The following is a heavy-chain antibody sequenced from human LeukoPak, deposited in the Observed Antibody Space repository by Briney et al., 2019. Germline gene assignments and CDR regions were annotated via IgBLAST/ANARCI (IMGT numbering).Heavy chain of an antibody. CDR2: IYYSGST. D-gene: IGHD3-22*01. CDR1: GGSISSYY. Sequence: SETLSLTCTVSGGSISSYYWSWIRQPPGKGLEWIGYIYYSGSTNYNPSLKSRVTISVDTSKNQFSLKLISVTAADTAVYYCARAPFRDYYDSSGSYYFDYWGQGTLVTVSS. V-gene: IGHV4-59*01. J-gene: IGHJ4*02. CDR3: ARAPFRDYYDSSGSYYFDY.